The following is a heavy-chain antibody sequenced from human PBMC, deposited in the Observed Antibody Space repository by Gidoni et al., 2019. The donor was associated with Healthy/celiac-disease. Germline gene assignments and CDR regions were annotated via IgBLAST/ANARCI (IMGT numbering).Heavy chain of an antibody. D-gene: IGHD2-15*01. CDR3: ARGKVCSGGSCYGSMAQNTNAFDI. CDR1: GGSVSSGSYY. CDR2: IYYSGST. J-gene: IGHJ3*02. Sequence: QVQLQESGPGLVKPSETLSLTCTVSGGSVSSGSYYWSWIRQPPGKGLEWIGYIYYSGSTNYNPSLKSRVTISVDTSKNQFSLKLSSVTAADTAVYYCARGKVCSGGSCYGSMAQNTNAFDIWGQGTMVTVSS. V-gene: IGHV4-61*01.